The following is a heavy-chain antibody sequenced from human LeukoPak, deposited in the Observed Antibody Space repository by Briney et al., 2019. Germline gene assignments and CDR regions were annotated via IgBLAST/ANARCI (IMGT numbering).Heavy chain of an antibody. J-gene: IGHJ6*03. CDR3: ASGSYSNRYYDYYMDV. D-gene: IGHD1-26*01. CDR1: GGTFSSYA. CDR2: IIPIFGTP. V-gene: IGHV1-69*05. Sequence: EASVKVSCKASGGTFSSYAISWVRQAPGQGLEWMGGIIPIFGTPNYAQKFHGRVTITTDGSTSTAYMELSSLRSEDTAVYYCASGSYSNRYYDYYMDVWGKGTTVTVSS.